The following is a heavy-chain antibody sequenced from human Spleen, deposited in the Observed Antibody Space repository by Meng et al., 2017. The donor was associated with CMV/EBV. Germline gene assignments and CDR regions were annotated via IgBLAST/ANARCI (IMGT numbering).Heavy chain of an antibody. J-gene: IGHJ5*01. Sequence: IRGEDNNWGWIRQRPGKGLECIGYMCYTRKTYYSTSLQSRITISMDTPTNQFTLEMNSMTAADTAVYYCARVTGITIFGVVTQGWFDSWGQGILVTVSS. D-gene: IGHD3-3*01. CDR1: IRGEDNN. CDR2: MCYTRKT. V-gene: IGHV4-31*02. CDR3: ARVTGITIFGVVTQGWFDS.